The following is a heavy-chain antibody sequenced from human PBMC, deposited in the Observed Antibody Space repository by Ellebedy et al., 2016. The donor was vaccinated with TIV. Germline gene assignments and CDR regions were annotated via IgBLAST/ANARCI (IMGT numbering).Heavy chain of an antibody. Sequence: GGSLRLSCTASGLTVSSNFMTWVRQAPGKGLEWVSFINGVGSTDYADSVKGRFIISRDNSKNTLYLQMNSLRPEDTAVYYCASPSGRGFWTGYLDYWGQGTLVIVSS. CDR2: INGVGST. D-gene: IGHD3/OR15-3a*01. V-gene: IGHV3-53*01. CDR3: ASPSGRGFWTGYLDY. CDR1: GLTVSSNF. J-gene: IGHJ4*02.